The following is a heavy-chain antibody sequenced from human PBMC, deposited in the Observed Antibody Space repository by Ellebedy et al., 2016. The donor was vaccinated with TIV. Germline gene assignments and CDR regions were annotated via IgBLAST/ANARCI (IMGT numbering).Heavy chain of an antibody. CDR3: ARHQLDGMDI. Sequence: GESLKISCKGSGYNFNNFWISWVRQMPGKGLEWMGKIDPSDSNTNHSPSFQGHVPITADKSINPAYLQWSSLKASDTDMYYCARHQLDGMDIWGQGTTVTVSS. CDR1: GYNFNNFW. J-gene: IGHJ6*02. D-gene: IGHD1-1*01. V-gene: IGHV5-10-1*01. CDR2: IDPSDSNT.